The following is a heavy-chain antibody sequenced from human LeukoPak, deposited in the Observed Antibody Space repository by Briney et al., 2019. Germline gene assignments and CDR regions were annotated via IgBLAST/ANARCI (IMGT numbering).Heavy chain of an antibody. Sequence: GGSLRLSRAASGFTFSSYGMHWVRQAPGKGLEWLAVIWYDGSNKYYADSVKGRLTISRDNSKNTLYLQMNSLRVEDTAIYYCARVAGYNGLDYWGQGTLVTVSS. J-gene: IGHJ4*02. CDR2: IWYDGSNK. D-gene: IGHD5-24*01. CDR1: GFTFSSYG. V-gene: IGHV3-33*01. CDR3: ARVAGYNGLDY.